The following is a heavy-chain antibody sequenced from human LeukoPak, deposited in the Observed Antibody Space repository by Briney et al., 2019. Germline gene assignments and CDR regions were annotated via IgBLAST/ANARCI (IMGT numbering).Heavy chain of an antibody. J-gene: IGHJ4*02. CDR2: ISSTSRYI. Sequence: PGGSLRLSCAASGFTFSSYEMNWVRQAPGKGLEWVSSISSTSRYIYYADSLKGRFTISRDNAKSSLYLQLNSLRAEDTAVYCCARDIATAGHSAIDYWGQGTLVTVSS. CDR1: GFTFSSYE. D-gene: IGHD6-13*01. CDR3: ARDIATAGHSAIDY. V-gene: IGHV3-21*06.